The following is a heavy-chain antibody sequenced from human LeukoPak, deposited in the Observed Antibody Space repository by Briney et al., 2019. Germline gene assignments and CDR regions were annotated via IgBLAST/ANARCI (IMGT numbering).Heavy chain of an antibody. CDR2: IWYDGSIK. CDR3: ARAVGPYDY. D-gene: IGHD3-10*01. CDR1: VFTFSTYC. V-gene: IGHV3-33*01. J-gene: IGHJ4*02. Sequence: PGGSLRLSCAASVFTFSTYCMHWGRQAPGKGLEWVAVIWYDGSIKYYADSVKGRFTISRDNSKNTLFLQMNSLGAEDTAVYYCARAVGPYDYWGQGTLVTVSS.